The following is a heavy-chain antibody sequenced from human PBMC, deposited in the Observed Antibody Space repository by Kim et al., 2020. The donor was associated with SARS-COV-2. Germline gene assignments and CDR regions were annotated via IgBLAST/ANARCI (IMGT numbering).Heavy chain of an antibody. Sequence: GGSLRLSCAASGFTFRSYAMSWVRQAPGKGLEWVSAIGGSGIGVTYYAASEERWTTISRDNSKSLLFQIMNSRRAEATAVYYCEECGSIRVVAVFQYYWG. CDR1: GFTFRSYA. V-gene: IGHV3-23*01. CDR2: IGGSGIGVT. D-gene: IGHD2-15*01. J-gene: IGHJ4*01. CDR3: EECGSIRVVAVFQYY.